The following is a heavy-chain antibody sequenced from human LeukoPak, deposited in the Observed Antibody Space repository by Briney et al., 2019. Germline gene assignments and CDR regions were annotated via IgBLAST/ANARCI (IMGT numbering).Heavy chain of an antibody. CDR3: RRDGFSSMH. Sequence: GGSLRLSCAASGFTFSNAWMSWVRQAPGKGLEWVGCIKSKTDGRKIDYAAPVKGRFTISRDDSKNTMYLQINSLKTEDTAVYYCRRDGFSSMHWGQGTLVTVSS. CDR1: GFTFSNAW. D-gene: IGHD5-24*01. CDR2: IKSKTDGRKI. V-gene: IGHV3-15*01. J-gene: IGHJ4*02.